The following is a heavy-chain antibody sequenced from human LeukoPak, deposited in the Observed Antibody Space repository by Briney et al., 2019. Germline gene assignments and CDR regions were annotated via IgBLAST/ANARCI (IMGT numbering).Heavy chain of an antibody. D-gene: IGHD1-26*01. J-gene: IGHJ4*02. CDR1: GFTFSSYG. CDR2: ISYDGSNK. V-gene: IGHV3-30*18. CDR3: AKDTPQWELRFGFDY. Sequence: PGGSLRLSCAASGFTFSSYGMHWVRQAPGKGLEWVAVISYDGSNKYYADSVKGRFTISRDNSKNTLYLQTNSLRAEDTAVYYCAKDTPQWELRFGFDYWGQGTLVTVSS.